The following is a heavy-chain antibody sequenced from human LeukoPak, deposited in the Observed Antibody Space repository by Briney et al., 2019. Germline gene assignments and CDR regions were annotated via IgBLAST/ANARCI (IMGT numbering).Heavy chain of an antibody. CDR1: GLSFSGHD. CDR2: ISFSSTYI. J-gene: IGHJ5*02. CDR3: ARADCSSSTCYLRRSWFDP. D-gene: IGHD2-2*01. Sequence: PGGSLRLPCAASGLSFSGHDMNWVRQAPGKGLEWVSSISFSSTYIYYADSVRGRFTISRDNAKNSLYLQMNSLRVEDTAVYYCARADCSSSTCYLRRSWFDPWGQGTLVTVSS. V-gene: IGHV3-21*01.